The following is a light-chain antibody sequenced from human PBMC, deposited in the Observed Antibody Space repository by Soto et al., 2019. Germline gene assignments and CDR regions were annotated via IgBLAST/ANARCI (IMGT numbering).Light chain of an antibody. CDR2: EVS. Sequence: QSALTQPPSASGSPGQSVTISCTGTSSDVGGYNYVSWHQQHPGKAPKLLIYEVSKRPSGVPDRFSGSKSGNTASLTVSGLQAEDEADYYCISYAGSNNYVFGTGTKVTVL. CDR3: ISYAGSNNYV. V-gene: IGLV2-8*01. J-gene: IGLJ1*01. CDR1: SSDVGGYNY.